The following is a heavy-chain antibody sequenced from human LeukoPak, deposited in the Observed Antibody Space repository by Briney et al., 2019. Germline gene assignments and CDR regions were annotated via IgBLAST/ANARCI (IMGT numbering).Heavy chain of an antibody. J-gene: IGHJ4*02. CDR2: IYHSGST. V-gene: IGHV4-30-2*01. Sequence: SQTLSLTCAVSGGSISSGGYSWSWIRQPPGKGLEWIGYIYHSGSTYYNPSLKSRVTISVDRSKNQFSLKLSSVTAADTAVYYCASGNSDGDYGYWGQGTLVTVSS. D-gene: IGHD4-17*01. CDR3: ASGNSDGDYGY. CDR1: GGSISSGGYS.